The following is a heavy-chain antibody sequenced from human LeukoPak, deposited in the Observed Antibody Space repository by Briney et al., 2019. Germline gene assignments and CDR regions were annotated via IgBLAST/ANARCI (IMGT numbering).Heavy chain of an antibody. CDR2: IYYSGST. CDR3: AREGDILTGYHIVDY. CDR1: GGSISTYY. D-gene: IGHD3-9*01. V-gene: IGHV4-59*01. J-gene: IGHJ4*02. Sequence: SETLSLTCTVSGGSISTYYWTWIRQPPGKGLEGIGYIYYSGSTNYNPSLKGRVTISVDTSKNQFSLKLSSVTAADTAVYYCAREGDILTGYHIVDYWGQGTLVTVSS.